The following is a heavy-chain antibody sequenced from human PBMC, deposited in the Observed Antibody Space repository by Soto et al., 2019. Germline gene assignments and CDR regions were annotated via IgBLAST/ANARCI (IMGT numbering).Heavy chain of an antibody. D-gene: IGHD5-12*01. CDR2: ISCSSGSI. V-gene: IGHV3-23*01. Sequence: GGSLRLSCAACGFTFSSYAMSWVRQAPGKGLEWVSAISCSSGSICYADSVKGRFTISRDNAKNTLYLQMNSLRAEDTALYYCAKDAGGGMATILRGAYFDYWGQGTLVTVSS. CDR3: AKDAGGGMATILRGAYFDY. CDR1: GFTFSSYA. J-gene: IGHJ4*02.